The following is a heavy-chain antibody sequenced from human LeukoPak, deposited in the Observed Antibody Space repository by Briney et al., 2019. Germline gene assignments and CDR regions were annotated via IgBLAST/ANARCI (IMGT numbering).Heavy chain of an antibody. CDR2: ISSSSSYI. Sequence: GGSLILSCAASGFTFSSYSMNGGRQAPGKGLEWVSSISSSSSYIYYADSVKGRFTISRDNAKNSLYLQMNSLRAEDTALYYCAKDRFYSGSPRAFDMWGRGTMVTVSS. D-gene: IGHD1-26*01. J-gene: IGHJ3*02. CDR3: AKDRFYSGSPRAFDM. CDR1: GFTFSSYS. V-gene: IGHV3-21*04.